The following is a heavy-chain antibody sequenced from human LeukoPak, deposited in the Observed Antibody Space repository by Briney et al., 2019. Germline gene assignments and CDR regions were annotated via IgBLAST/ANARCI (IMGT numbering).Heavy chain of an antibody. J-gene: IGHJ3*02. D-gene: IGHD3-22*01. Sequence: GRSLRLPCAASGFTFDDYAMHWVRQAPGKGLEWVSGISWNSGSIGYADSVKGRFTISRDNAKNSLYLQMNSLRAEDTAVYYCARDLTMIVYAFDIWGQGTMVTVSS. CDR2: ISWNSGSI. CDR1: GFTFDDYA. V-gene: IGHV3-9*01. CDR3: ARDLTMIVYAFDI.